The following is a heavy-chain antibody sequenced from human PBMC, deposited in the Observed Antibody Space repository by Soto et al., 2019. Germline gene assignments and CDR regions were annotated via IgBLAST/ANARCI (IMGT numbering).Heavy chain of an antibody. J-gene: IGHJ5*02. CDR2: IYYSGST. V-gene: IGHV4-39*01. CDR3: ARQTSGFDP. Sequence: SETLSLTCTVSGGSISSSSYYWGWIRQPPGKGLEWIGSIYYSGSTYYNPSLKSRVTISVDTSKNQFSLKLSSVTAADTAVYYCARQTSGFDPWGQGTLVTVS. CDR1: GGSISSSSYY.